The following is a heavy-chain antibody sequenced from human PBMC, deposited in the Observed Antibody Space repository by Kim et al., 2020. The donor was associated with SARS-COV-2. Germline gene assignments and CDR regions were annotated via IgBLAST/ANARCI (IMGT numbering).Heavy chain of an antibody. Sequence: YAQKLQGRVTMTTDTPTSTAYLGLRSLRSDDTAVYYCARGGYSGYEPLVYWGQGTLVTVSS. J-gene: IGHJ4*02. CDR3: ARGGYSGYEPLVY. V-gene: IGHV1-18*01. D-gene: IGHD5-12*01.